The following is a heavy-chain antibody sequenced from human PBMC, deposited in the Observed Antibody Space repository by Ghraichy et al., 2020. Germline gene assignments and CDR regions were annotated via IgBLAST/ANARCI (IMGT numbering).Heavy chain of an antibody. D-gene: IGHD4-17*01. CDR3: AKSKGDYSVLDN. Sequence: SETLSLTCTVAGGSISSGSYLWSWIRQPAGKGLEWIGRISTSGDTFYNPSLKSRVTISVDTSKNQFSLELTSVTAADTAIYYCAKSKGDYSVLDNWGQGALVTDSS. CDR1: GGSISSGSYL. J-gene: IGHJ4*02. V-gene: IGHV4-61*02. CDR2: ISTSGDT.